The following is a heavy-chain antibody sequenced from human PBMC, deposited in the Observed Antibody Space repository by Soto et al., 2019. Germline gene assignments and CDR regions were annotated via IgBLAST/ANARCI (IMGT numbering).Heavy chain of an antibody. CDR3: ARDLGVVPAASPYYYYGMDV. J-gene: IGHJ6*02. CDR2: INPSGGST. Sequence: ASVKVSCKASGYTFTSYYMHWVRQAPGQGLEWMGIINPSGGSTSYAQKFQGRVTMTRDTSTSTVYMELSSLRSEDTAVYYCARDLGVVPAASPYYYYGMDVWGQGTTVTVSS. V-gene: IGHV1-46*03. CDR1: GYTFTSYY. D-gene: IGHD2-2*01.